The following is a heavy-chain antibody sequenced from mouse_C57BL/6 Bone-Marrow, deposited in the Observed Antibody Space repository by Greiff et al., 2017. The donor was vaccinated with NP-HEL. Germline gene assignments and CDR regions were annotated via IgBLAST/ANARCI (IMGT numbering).Heavy chain of an antibody. CDR2: IDPSASET. D-gene: IGHD2-4*01. Sequence: VQLQQPGAELVRPGSSVKLSCKASGYTFTSYWMHWVKQRPIQGLEWIGKIDPSASETPYNQKFKDKATLTVDKSSSTAYMQLSSLTSEDSAVYYGARGTMIPYWYFDVWGTGTTVTVSS. V-gene: IGHV1-52*01. CDR1: GYTFTSYW. CDR3: ARGTMIPYWYFDV. J-gene: IGHJ1*03.